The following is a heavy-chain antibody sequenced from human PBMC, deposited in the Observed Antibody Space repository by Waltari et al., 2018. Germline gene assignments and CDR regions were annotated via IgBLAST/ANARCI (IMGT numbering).Heavy chain of an antibody. Sequence: QVQLQESGPGLVKPSETLSLTCPVSGGPISSPYWSWIRQPPGKGLEWIGYIYYSGSTNYNPSLKSRVTISVDTSKNQFSLKLSSVTAADTAVYYCAREGVEMATFDYWGQGTLVTVSS. CDR1: GGPISSPY. CDR2: IYYSGST. D-gene: IGHD5-12*01. CDR3: AREGVEMATFDY. V-gene: IGHV4-59*11. J-gene: IGHJ4*02.